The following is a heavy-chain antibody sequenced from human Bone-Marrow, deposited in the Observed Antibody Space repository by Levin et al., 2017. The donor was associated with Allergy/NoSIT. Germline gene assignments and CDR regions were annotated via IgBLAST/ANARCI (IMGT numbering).Heavy chain of an antibody. V-gene: IGHV1-69*04. CDR2: IIPLLAEA. Sequence: ASVKVSCKASGGVFSSNAISWVRQAPGQGLEWMGRIIPLLAEANYAQKFQGRVNITADKSTTTAYMELSSLRSEDTAVYYCARDGDSGYDSLTLRYWGQGALVTVSS. CDR1: GGVFSSNA. CDR3: ARDGDSGYDSLTLRY. J-gene: IGHJ4*02. D-gene: IGHD5-12*01.